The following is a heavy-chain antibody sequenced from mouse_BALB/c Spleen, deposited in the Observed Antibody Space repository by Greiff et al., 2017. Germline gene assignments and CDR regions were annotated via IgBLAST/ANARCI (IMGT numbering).Heavy chain of an antibody. Sequence: EVMLVESGGGLVQPGGSRKLSCAASGFTFSSFGMHWVRQAPEKGLEWVAYISSGSSTIYYADTVKGRFTISRDNPKNTLFLQMTSLRSEDTAMYYCARSGGKAMDYWGQGTSVTVSS. J-gene: IGHJ4*01. D-gene: IGHD2-1*01. CDR3: ARSGGKAMDY. V-gene: IGHV5-17*02. CDR2: ISSGSSTI. CDR1: GFTFSSFG.